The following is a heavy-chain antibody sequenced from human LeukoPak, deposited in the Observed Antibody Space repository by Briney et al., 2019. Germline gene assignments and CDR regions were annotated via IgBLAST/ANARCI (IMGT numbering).Heavy chain of an antibody. J-gene: IGHJ4*02. CDR1: GFTFSSYD. CDR2: IGTAGDT. CDR3: ARGGDRSGSPPFDY. V-gene: IGHV3-13*01. D-gene: IGHD1-26*01. Sequence: PGGSLRLSCAASGFTFSSYDMHWVRQATGKGLEWVSAIGTAGDTYYPGSVKGRFTISRENAKNSLYLQMNSLRAGDTAVYYCARGGDRSGSPPFDYWGQGTLVTVSS.